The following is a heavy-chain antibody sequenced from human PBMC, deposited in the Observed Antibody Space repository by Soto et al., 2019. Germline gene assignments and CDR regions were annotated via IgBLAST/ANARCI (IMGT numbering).Heavy chain of an antibody. CDR2: IYYSGST. Sequence: SETLSLTCTVSGGSISSYYWSWIRQPPGKGLEWIGYIYYSGSTNYNPSLKSRVTISVDTSKNQFSLKLSSVTAADTAVYYCAKGGVVTASPGDALDIWGHGTMGTVS. D-gene: IGHD2-21*02. CDR3: AKGGVVTASPGDALDI. V-gene: IGHV4-59*01. J-gene: IGHJ3*02. CDR1: GGSISSYY.